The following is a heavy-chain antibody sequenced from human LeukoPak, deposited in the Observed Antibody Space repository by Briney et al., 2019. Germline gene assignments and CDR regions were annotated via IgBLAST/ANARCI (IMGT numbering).Heavy chain of an antibody. CDR2: MIPNSGNT. V-gene: IGHV1-8*02. Sequence: GASVKVSCKASGYTFTSYGISWVRQAPGQGLEWMGWMIPNSGNTGYAQKFQGRVTMTRDTSISTAYMELSSLRADNTAVYYCARRMADHDAFDIWGQGTMVTVSS. CDR1: GYTFTSYG. J-gene: IGHJ3*02. D-gene: IGHD2-8*01. CDR3: ARRMADHDAFDI.